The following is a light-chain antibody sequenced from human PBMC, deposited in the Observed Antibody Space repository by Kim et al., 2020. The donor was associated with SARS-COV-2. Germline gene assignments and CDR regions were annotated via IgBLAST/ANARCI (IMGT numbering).Light chain of an antibody. Sequence: GRAVTISCSGTPYNLGFNYVSWYQHFPGRAPKLLIYDNNRRPSEIPDRFSGSTSGTSATLYITGLQPGDEATYYCATWDDSLIGGVFGGGTQLTVL. CDR1: PYNLGFNY. J-gene: IGLJ3*02. CDR3: ATWDDSLIGGV. CDR2: DNN. V-gene: IGLV1-51*01.